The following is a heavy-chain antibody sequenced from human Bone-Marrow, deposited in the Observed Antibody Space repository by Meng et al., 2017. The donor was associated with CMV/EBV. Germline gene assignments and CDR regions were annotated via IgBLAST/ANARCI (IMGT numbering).Heavy chain of an antibody. CDR1: GFTFADYA. D-gene: IGHD3-10*01. CDR3: TRGSENYYNGGYFAY. CDR2: IRSRASGGAI. J-gene: IGHJ4*02. Sequence: GGSLRLSCTTSGFTFADYALAWVRQAPGKGLEWVSHIRSRASGGAIEYDASVKGRFSLSRDEANNLAHLQMDSLKTEDTGIYYCTRGSENYYNGGYFAYWGQGTLVTVSS. V-gene: IGHV3-49*04.